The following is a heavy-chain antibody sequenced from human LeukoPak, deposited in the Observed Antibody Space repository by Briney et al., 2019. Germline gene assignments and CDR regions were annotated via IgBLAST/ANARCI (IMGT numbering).Heavy chain of an antibody. Sequence: ASVKVSRKASGYTFTGYYMHWVRQAPGQGLEWMGRINPNSGGTNYAQKFQGRVTMTRDTSISTAYMELSRLRSEDTAVYYCARELRDGYTIRVTDWGQGTLVTVSS. CDR3: ARELRDGYTIRVTD. V-gene: IGHV1-2*06. CDR1: GYTFTGYY. D-gene: IGHD5-24*01. CDR2: INPNSGGT. J-gene: IGHJ4*02.